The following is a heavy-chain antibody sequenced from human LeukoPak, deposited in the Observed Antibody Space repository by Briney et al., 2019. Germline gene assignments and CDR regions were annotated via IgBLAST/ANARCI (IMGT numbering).Heavy chain of an antibody. V-gene: IGHV4-39*07. D-gene: IGHD3-10*01. CDR3: ARGFGFGEFSYYYGLDV. J-gene: IGHJ6*02. CDR1: GDSITSGRYY. Sequence: SETLSLTCTVSGDSITSGRYYWGCIRQPPGKGLECIGSIYYSGSTYYNPSLKSRVTISVDTSKNQFSLKLSSVTAADTAVYYCARGFGFGEFSYYYGLDVWGQGTTVTVSS. CDR2: IYYSGST.